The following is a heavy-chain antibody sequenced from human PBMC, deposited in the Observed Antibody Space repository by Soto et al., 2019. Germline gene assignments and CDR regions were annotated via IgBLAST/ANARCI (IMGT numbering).Heavy chain of an antibody. V-gene: IGHV4-30-4*01. CDR2: IYYSGNT. Sequence: QVQLQESGPGLVKPSQTLSLTCTVSGASISSDDYYWSWIRQPPGKGREGIGYIYYSGNTYYNPPLQRRPTIYVDTAKYQFSLNLSSVTAADTAVYDCASPNSQMATLDYWGQGTLVTVSS. CDR1: GASISSDDYY. D-gene: IGHD5-12*01. J-gene: IGHJ4*02. CDR3: ASPNSQMATLDY.